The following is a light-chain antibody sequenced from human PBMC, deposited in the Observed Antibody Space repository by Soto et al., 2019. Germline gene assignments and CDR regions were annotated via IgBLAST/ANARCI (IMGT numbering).Light chain of an antibody. Sequence: QSVLTQPASVSGSPGQSITISCTGTSSEVGDSRYVSWYQQHPGKAPKLMIYEISNRPSGVADRFSGSKSGNTASLTISGRQAEDEAHYYCSSYASSTTLLGGGTKLTVL. V-gene: IGLV2-14*03. J-gene: IGLJ2*01. CDR1: SSEVGDSRY. CDR3: SSYASSTTL. CDR2: EIS.